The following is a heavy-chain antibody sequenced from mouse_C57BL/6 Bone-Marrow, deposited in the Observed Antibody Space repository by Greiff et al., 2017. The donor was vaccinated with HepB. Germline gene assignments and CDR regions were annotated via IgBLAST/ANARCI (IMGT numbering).Heavy chain of an antibody. Sequence: EVKVVESGGGLVKPGGSLKLSCAASGFTFSSYAMSWVRQTPEKRLEWVATISDGGSYTYYPDNVKGRFTISRDNAKNNLYLQMSHLKSEDTAMYYCARPMVTTVDYWGQGTTLTVSS. CDR3: ARPMVTTVDY. J-gene: IGHJ2*01. D-gene: IGHD2-2*01. V-gene: IGHV5-4*03. CDR2: ISDGGSYT. CDR1: GFTFSSYA.